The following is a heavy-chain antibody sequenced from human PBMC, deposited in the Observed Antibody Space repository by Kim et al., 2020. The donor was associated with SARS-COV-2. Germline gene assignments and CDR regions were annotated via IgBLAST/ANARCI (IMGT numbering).Heavy chain of an antibody. J-gene: IGHJ4*02. Sequence: GGSLRLSCAASGFTFSDYTMNWVRQAPGKGLEWLSYVSRGNSATYYADSVRGRFTISRDDAKNSLYLQMNSLRAEDTAVYYCARDWAYSFDYWGQGTLVTVTS. CDR2: VSRGNSAT. D-gene: IGHD3-16*01. CDR1: GFTFSDYT. CDR3: ARDWAYSFDY. V-gene: IGHV3-48*01.